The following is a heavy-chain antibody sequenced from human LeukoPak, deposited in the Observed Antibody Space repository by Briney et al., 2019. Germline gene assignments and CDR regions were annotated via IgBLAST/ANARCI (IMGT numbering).Heavy chain of an antibody. D-gene: IGHD3-10*01. CDR2: IYENGGTT. CDR3: AEGWFFDY. V-gene: IGHV3-23*01. CDR1: GFTFRSHA. Sequence: GGSLRLSCVGSGFTFRSHAMSWVRQAPEKGLEFVSGIYENGGTTYYADSVKGRFSISRDNSKNTLYLQMNSLRAEDTAVYYCAEGWFFDYWGQGTLVTVSS. J-gene: IGHJ4*02.